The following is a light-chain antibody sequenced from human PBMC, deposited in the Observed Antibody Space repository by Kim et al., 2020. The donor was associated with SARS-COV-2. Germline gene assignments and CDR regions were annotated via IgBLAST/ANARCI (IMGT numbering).Light chain of an antibody. V-gene: IGKV3-20*01. CDR2: GAS. CDR3: QQYGSSPRT. Sequence: EIVLTQSPGTLSLSPGERATLSCRASQSITRSNLAWYQQKPGQAPRLLIYGASSRATGIPDRFSGSGSGTDFTLTISRLEPEDFAVYYCQQYGSSPRTFGQGTKVEIK. J-gene: IGKJ1*01. CDR1: QSITRSN.